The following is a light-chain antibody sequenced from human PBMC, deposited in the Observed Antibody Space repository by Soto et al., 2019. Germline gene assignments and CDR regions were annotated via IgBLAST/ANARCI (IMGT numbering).Light chain of an antibody. CDR1: QGISSY. CDR2: AAS. V-gene: IGKV1-9*01. Sequence: IQLTQSPSSLSASVGDRVTITCRASQGISSYLAWYQQKPGKAPNLLIYAASTLQSGVPSRFSGSGSGTEFTLTISSLQPDDFATYYCQQYNSYPTFGQGTKVDIK. CDR3: QQYNSYPT. J-gene: IGKJ1*01.